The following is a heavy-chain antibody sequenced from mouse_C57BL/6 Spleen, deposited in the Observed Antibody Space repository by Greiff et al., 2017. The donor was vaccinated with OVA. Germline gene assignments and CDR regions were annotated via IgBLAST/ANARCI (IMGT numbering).Heavy chain of an antibody. D-gene: IGHD2-4*01. CDR3: AREGDYDEGFAY. J-gene: IGHJ3*01. Sequence: QVQLKQPGAELVRPGSSVKLSCKASGYTFTSYWMHWVKQRPIQGLEWIGNIDPSDSETHYNQKFKDKATLTVDKSSSTAYMQLSSLTSEDSAVYYCAREGDYDEGFAYWGQGTLVTVSA. V-gene: IGHV1-52*01. CDR2: IDPSDSET. CDR1: GYTFTSYW.